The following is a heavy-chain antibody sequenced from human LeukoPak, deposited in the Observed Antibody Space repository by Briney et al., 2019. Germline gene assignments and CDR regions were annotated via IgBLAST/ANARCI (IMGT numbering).Heavy chain of an antibody. CDR1: GGSVTITNSY. V-gene: IGHV4-39*07. CDR2: MNYGGRS. Sequence: PSETLSLTCIVSGGSVTITNSYWVWIRQAPGKTLEWIGSMNYGGRSSYNPSLKRRVSMSVDTSRDQVSLKVSSVTAADTAVYHCARDLRRGSNFSPWWVDPWGQGTLVIVSS. J-gene: IGHJ5*02. CDR3: ARDLRRGSNFSPWWVDP.